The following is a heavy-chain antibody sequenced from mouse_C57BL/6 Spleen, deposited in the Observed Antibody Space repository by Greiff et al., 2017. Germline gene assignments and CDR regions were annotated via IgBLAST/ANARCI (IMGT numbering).Heavy chain of an antibody. CDR1: GYTFTSYG. V-gene: IGHV1-81*01. J-gene: IGHJ4*01. D-gene: IGHD1-1*01. CDR3: ARRGITTVVSAMDY. CDR2: IYPRSGNT. Sequence: VQLQQSGAELARPGASVKLSCKASGYTFTSYGISWVKQSTGQGLEWIGEIYPRSGNTYYNEKFKGKATLTADKSSSTAYMELRSLTSEDSAVYFCARRGITTVVSAMDYWGQGTSVTVSS.